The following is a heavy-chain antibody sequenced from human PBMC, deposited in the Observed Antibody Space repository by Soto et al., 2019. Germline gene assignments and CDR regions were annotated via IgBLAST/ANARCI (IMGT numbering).Heavy chain of an antibody. D-gene: IGHD3-10*01. CDR1: GFTFSSYW. V-gene: IGHV3-7*01. J-gene: IGHJ4*02. CDR2: IKQDGSEK. Sequence: EVQLVESGGGLVQPGGSLRLSCAASGFTFSSYWMSWVRQAPGKGLEWVANIKQDGSEKYYVDSVKGRFTISRDNAKNSLYLQINSLRAEDTAVYYCARVAATLLWFGESPGSFDYWGQGTLVTVSS. CDR3: ARVAATLLWFGESPGSFDY.